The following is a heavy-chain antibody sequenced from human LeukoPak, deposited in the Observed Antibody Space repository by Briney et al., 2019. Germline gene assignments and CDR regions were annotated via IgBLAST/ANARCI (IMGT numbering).Heavy chain of an antibody. CDR2: INPNSGGT. V-gene: IGHV1-2*02. D-gene: IGHD6-13*01. CDR1: GYTFTGYY. J-gene: IGHJ6*02. CDR3: ARNSLSYTSSWYYSYYGMDV. Sequence: ASVKVSCKASGYTFTGYYMHWVRQAPGQGLEWMGWINPNSGGTNYAQKFQGRVTMTRDTSISTADMELSRLRSDDTAVYYCARNSLSYTSSWYYSYYGMDVWGQGTTVTVSS.